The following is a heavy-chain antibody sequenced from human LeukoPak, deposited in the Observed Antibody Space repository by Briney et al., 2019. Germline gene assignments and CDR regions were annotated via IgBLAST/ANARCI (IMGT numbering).Heavy chain of an antibody. Sequence: EASVKVSCKASGYTFTSCYMHWVRQAPGQGLEWMGIINPSGGSTSYAQKFQGRVTMTRDMSTSTVYMELSSLRSEDTAVYYCARGDFGVVRKTKNNWFDPWGQGTLVTVSS. CDR2: INPSGGST. CDR3: ARGDFGVVRKTKNNWFDP. V-gene: IGHV1-46*01. CDR1: GYTFTSCY. D-gene: IGHD3-3*01. J-gene: IGHJ5*02.